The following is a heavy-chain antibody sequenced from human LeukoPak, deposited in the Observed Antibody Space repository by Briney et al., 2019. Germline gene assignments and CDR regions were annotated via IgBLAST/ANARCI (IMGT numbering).Heavy chain of an antibody. J-gene: IGHJ4*02. CDR2: INQDGDEK. CDR1: GFTFKNSW. CDR3: AKDANHRFGESDYFDN. V-gene: IGHV3-7*03. Sequence: PGGSLRLSCAASGFTFKNSWMSWVRQAPGKGLEWVANINQDGDEKYYVDSVKGRFTISRDNAKNSLYLQMNGLRAEDTALYYCAKDANHRFGESDYFDNWGRGTLVIVSS. D-gene: IGHD3-10*01.